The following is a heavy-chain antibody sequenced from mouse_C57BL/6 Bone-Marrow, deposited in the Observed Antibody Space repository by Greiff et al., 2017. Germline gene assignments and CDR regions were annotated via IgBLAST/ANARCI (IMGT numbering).Heavy chain of an antibody. CDR3: ASIYDDAMDY. Sequence: QVQLQQSGPGLVAPSPSLSITCTVSGFSLTSYGVSWVRQPPGKGLEWLGVIWGDGSKNYHSALISSLLSSKDNSKSQFFLKLNSLQTDDTATYYCASIYDDAMDYWGQGTSVTVSS. V-gene: IGHV2-3*01. CDR1: GFSLTSYG. J-gene: IGHJ4*01. D-gene: IGHD2-12*01. CDR2: IWGDGSK.